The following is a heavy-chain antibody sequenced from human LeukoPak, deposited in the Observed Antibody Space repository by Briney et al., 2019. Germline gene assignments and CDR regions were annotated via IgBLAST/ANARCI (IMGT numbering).Heavy chain of an antibody. Sequence: PGGSLRLSCAASGFSFSNDWMCWVRQAPGKGLEWVANINQDESKKYYVDSVKGRFTIPRDNAKNSLYLQMSSLRAEDTAVYYCARDHAYRTDYWGQGTLVTVSS. J-gene: IGHJ4*02. D-gene: IGHD2-2*01. CDR1: GFSFSNDW. V-gene: IGHV3-7*01. CDR2: INQDESKK. CDR3: ARDHAYRTDY.